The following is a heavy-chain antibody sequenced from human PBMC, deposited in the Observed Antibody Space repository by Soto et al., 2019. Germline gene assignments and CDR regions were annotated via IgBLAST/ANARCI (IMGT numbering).Heavy chain of an antibody. CDR2: IIPIFGTA. V-gene: IGHV1-69*13. D-gene: IGHD6-13*01. J-gene: IGHJ3*02. CDR3: ARDRRPGIAAAGIPPDAFDI. Sequence: GASVKVSCEASGGTFSRYAISWVRQAPGQALEWVGGIIPIFGTANYAQKFQGRVTITADESTSTAYMELSSLRSEDTAVYYCARDRRPGIAAAGIPPDAFDIWGQGTMVTVSS. CDR1: GGTFSRYA.